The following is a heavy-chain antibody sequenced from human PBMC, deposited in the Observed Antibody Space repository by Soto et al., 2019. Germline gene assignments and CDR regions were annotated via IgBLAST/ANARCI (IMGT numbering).Heavy chain of an antibody. Sequence: GGSLRLSCAASGFMFGSYWMSWVRQAPGKGLEWVANIKQDGSEKYYVDSVKGRFTISRDNAKNSLYLQMDSLRAEDTAVYYCARGLNWFDPWGQGTLVTVSS. CDR3: ARGLNWFDP. J-gene: IGHJ5*02. CDR1: GFMFGSYW. CDR2: IKQDGSEK. V-gene: IGHV3-7*01.